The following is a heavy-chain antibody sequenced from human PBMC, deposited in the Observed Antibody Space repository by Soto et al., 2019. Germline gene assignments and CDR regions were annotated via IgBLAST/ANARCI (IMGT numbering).Heavy chain of an antibody. CDR3: AHRVLRAVFGLVTTTAIYFDF. J-gene: IGHJ4*02. Sequence: QITLNESGPTVVKPTETLTLTCTFSGFSLTTSGVGVRWVRQSPGKAPEWLAFIYWDDDKRYSTSRKSRLTITKDTSKNQVVLTMANVDPADTATYYCAHRVLRAVFGLVTTTAIYFDFWGQGTPVVVSS. D-gene: IGHD3-3*01. CDR1: GFSLTTSGVG. CDR2: IYWDDDK. V-gene: IGHV2-5*02.